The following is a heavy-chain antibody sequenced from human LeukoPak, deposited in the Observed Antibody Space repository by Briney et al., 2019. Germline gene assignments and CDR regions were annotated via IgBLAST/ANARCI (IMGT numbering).Heavy chain of an antibody. D-gene: IGHD3-22*01. CDR2: IYPGDSDT. J-gene: IGHJ3*02. Sequence: GESLKISCKGSGYSFTSYWIGWVRQMPGKGLEWMGIIYPGDSDTRYSPSFQGQVTISADKSISTAYLQWSSLKAPDTAMYYCARHLTYYYDDDAFDIWGQGTMVTVSS. V-gene: IGHV5-51*01. CDR3: ARHLTYYYDDDAFDI. CDR1: GYSFTSYW.